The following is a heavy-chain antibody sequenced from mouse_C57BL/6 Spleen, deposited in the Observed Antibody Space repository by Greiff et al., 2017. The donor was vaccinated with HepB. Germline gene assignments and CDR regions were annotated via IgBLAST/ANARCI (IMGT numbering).Heavy chain of an antibody. V-gene: IGHV1-9*01. Sequence: VKLQESGAELMKPGASVKLSCKATGYTFTGYWIEWVKQRPGHGLEWIGEILPGSGSTNYNEKFKGKATFTADTSSNTAYMQLSSLTTEDSAIYYCARSVWLLSSSYYAMDYWGQGTSVTVSS. CDR3: ARSVWLLSSSYYAMDY. D-gene: IGHD2-2*01. CDR2: ILPGSGST. J-gene: IGHJ4*01. CDR1: GYTFTGYW.